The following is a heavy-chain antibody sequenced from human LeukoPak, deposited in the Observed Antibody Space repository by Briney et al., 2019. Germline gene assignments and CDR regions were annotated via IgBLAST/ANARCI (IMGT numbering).Heavy chain of an antibody. CDR3: ARHKARSFYLRYFDWSFNWFDP. D-gene: IGHD3-9*01. V-gene: IGHV4-34*01. CDR1: GGSFSGYY. CDR2: IYHSGST. Sequence: SETLSLTCTVYGGSFSGYYWSWIRQPPGKGLEWIGNIYHSGSTYYNASLQSRVTISIDTSRNQFSLRLNSVTAADTAMYYCARHKARSFYLRYFDWSFNWFDPWGQGTLVTVSS. J-gene: IGHJ5*02.